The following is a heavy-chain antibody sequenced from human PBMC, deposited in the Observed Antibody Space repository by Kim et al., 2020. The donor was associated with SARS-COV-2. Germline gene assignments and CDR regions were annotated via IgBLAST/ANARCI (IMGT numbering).Heavy chain of an antibody. CDR2: SNT. Sequence: SNTCYADSVKGRLTNSRDNSKNTLYLQMNSLRAEDTAVYYCASGWDHFDYWGQGTLVTVSS. CDR3: ASGWDHFDY. J-gene: IGHJ4*02. V-gene: IGHV3-30*01. D-gene: IGHD1-26*01.